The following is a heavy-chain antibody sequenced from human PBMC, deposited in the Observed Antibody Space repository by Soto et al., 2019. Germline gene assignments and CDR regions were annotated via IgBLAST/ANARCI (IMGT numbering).Heavy chain of an antibody. CDR3: ARISARRNDFDV. CDR1: NYLFGAFG. Sequence: QVQLVQSGAEVKNPGASVKVSCQASNYLFGAFGISWVRQAPGQGLEWMGWITPYNGNTHYAEKFQEEVTMTADKSTTTAYMEVRRLTSDDTAVYFCARISARRNDFDVWGQGTVVTVSS. V-gene: IGHV1-18*01. J-gene: IGHJ3*01. CDR2: ITPYNGNT.